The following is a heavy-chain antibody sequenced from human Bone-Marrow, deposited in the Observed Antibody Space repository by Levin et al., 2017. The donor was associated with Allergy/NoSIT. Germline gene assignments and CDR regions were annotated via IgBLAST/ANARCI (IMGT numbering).Heavy chain of an antibody. CDR1: DASFSDYY. CDR3: ARDLGIMEGFFDL. D-gene: IGHD7-27*01. CDR2: VFHSGNT. Sequence: AGGSLRLSCTVSDASFSDYYWGWLRQPPGKGLEWIGSVFHSGNTNSNPSLKSRVTISVDTSKRQVSLRLTSVTPADTALYYCARDLGIMEGFFDLWGRGTLVTVSS. J-gene: IGHJ2*01. V-gene: IGHV4-59*01.